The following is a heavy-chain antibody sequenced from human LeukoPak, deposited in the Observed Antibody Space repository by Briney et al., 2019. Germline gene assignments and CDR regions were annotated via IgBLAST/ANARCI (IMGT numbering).Heavy chain of an antibody. Sequence: SETLSLTCTVSGYSISSGYYWGWIRQPPGKGLEWIGSIYHSGSTYYNPSLKSRVTISVDTSKNQFSLKLSSVTAADTAVYYCARATSGEQRYYDFWSGRNHNNWFDPWGQGTLVTVSS. J-gene: IGHJ5*02. D-gene: IGHD3-3*01. CDR3: ARATSGEQRYYDFWSGRNHNNWFDP. CDR2: IYHSGST. V-gene: IGHV4-38-2*02. CDR1: GYSISSGYY.